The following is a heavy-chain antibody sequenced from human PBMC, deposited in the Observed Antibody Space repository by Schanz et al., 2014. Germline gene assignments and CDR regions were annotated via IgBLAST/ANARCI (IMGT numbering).Heavy chain of an antibody. V-gene: IGHV3-48*01. CDR2: IATSSSTR. J-gene: IGHJ1*01. CDR1: GFDFNSYS. Sequence: EVQLVESGGGLVKRGGSLRLSCEASGFDFNSYSMNWVRQVPGKGLEWLSYIATSSSTRHYADSVKGRVTISRDNAKNSVSLQMRRLRVEDTAVYYCASGVHVSSLQKGLQFWGRGTLVIVSS. CDR3: ASGVHVSSLQKGLQF. D-gene: IGHD3-10*01.